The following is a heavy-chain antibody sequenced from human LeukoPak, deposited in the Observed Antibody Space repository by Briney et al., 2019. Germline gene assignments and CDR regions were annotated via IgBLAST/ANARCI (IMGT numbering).Heavy chain of an antibody. CDR3: AKGVYGLSRGHYYYYYGMDV. D-gene: IGHD2-8*01. Sequence: GGSLRLSCAASGFTFSSYAMHWVRQAPGKGLEWVAVISYDGSNKYYADSVKGRFTISRDNSKNTLYLQMNSLRAEDTAVYYCAKGVYGLSRGHYYYYYGMDVWGQGTTVTVSS. J-gene: IGHJ6*02. V-gene: IGHV3-30-3*01. CDR1: GFTFSSYA. CDR2: ISYDGSNK.